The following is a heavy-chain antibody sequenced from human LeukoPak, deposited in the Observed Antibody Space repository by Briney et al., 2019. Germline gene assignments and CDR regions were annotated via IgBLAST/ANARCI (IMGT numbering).Heavy chain of an antibody. V-gene: IGHV3-23*01. Sequence: GGSLRLSCAASGFTLSSYAMSWVRQGPGKGLEWVSAISVSGNTYHADSVKGRFTISRDSSKNTLYLQMNSLGAGDAAVYYCAKAPVTTCSGAYCYPFDYWSQGTLVTVSS. J-gene: IGHJ4*02. CDR1: GFTLSSYA. CDR3: AKAPVTTCSGAYCYPFDY. CDR2: ISVSGNT. D-gene: IGHD2-15*01.